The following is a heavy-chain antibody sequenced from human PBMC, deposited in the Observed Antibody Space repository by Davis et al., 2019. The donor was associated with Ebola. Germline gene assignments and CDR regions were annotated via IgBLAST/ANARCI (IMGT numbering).Heavy chain of an antibody. J-gene: IGHJ4*02. CDR2: INHSGST. CDR3: ARTHYYDSSGNFDY. Sequence: PSETLSLTCAVYGGSFSGYYWSWIRQPPGKGLEWIGEINHSGSTNYNPSLKCRVTISVDTSKNQFSLKLSSVTAADTAVYYCARTHYYDSSGNFDYWGQGTLVTVSS. V-gene: IGHV4-34*01. D-gene: IGHD3-22*01. CDR1: GGSFSGYY.